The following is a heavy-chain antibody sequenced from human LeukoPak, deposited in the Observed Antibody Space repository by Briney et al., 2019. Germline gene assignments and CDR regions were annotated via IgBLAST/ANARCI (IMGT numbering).Heavy chain of an antibody. Sequence: VRQAPGXXXXXVANIKQDGSKKSYVDSVKGRSTISRDNAKNSLYLQMNSLRAEDTAIYYCTRVGYIDEGIDYWGQGTLVTVSS. CDR3: TRVGYIDEGIDY. CDR2: IKQDGSKK. V-gene: IGHV3-7*04. D-gene: IGHD5-24*01. J-gene: IGHJ4*02.